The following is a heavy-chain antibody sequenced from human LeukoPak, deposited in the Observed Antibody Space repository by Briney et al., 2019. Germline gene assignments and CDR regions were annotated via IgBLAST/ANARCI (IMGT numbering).Heavy chain of an antibody. J-gene: IGHJ5*02. D-gene: IGHD4-11*01. CDR3: SREGYSCPNWFDT. Sequence: SETLSLTCTVSGGSISSVSYYWGWIRQPPGKGLEWVGSIYYNGDTYYNPSFKSRVSMSVDTARNQISLILTSVTAADTAVYYCSREGYSCPNWFDTWGQGTLVTVSS. CDR2: IYYNGDT. CDR1: GGSISSVSYY. V-gene: IGHV4-39*07.